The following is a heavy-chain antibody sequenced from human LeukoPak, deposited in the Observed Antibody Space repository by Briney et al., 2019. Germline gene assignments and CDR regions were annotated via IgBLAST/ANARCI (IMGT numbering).Heavy chain of an antibody. CDR2: INPNSGGT. V-gene: IGHV1-2*02. Sequence: ASVKVSCKASGYTFTCYYMHWVRQAPGQGLEWMGWINPNSGGTNYAQKFQGRVTMTRDTSISTAYMEMSRLRSDDTAVYYCARCSYDILTGYYTPSTWVCWFDPWGQGTLVTVSS. D-gene: IGHD3-9*01. CDR3: ARCSYDILTGYYTPSTWVCWFDP. CDR1: GYTFTCYY. J-gene: IGHJ5*02.